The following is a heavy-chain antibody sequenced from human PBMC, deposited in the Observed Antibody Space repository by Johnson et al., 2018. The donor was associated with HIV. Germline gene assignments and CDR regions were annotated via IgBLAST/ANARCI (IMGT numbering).Heavy chain of an antibody. J-gene: IGHJ3*02. V-gene: IGHV3-30*14. CDR1: GFSFGDYA. CDR2: LSFDGTKI. Sequence: VQLVESGGGLVKPGGSLRLSCAASGFSFGDYAMHWVRQAPGKGLEWVAVLSFDGTKIYYANSVKRRFTISRDNSKNTLYLQMGSLRAEDMAVYYCARGWELLTPAFDIWGQGTMVTVSS. D-gene: IGHD1-26*01. CDR3: ARGWELLTPAFDI.